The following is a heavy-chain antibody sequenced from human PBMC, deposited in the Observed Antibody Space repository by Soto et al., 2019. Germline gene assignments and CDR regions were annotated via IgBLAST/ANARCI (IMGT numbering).Heavy chain of an antibody. CDR1: GYTFTGYY. Sequence: ASVKVSCKASGYTFTGYYMHWVRQAPGQGLEWMGWINPSSGGTNYAQKFQGWVTMTRDTSISTAYMELSRLRSDDTAVYYCARAPIQLWYLFDYWGQGTMVTVSS. V-gene: IGHV1-2*04. CDR2: INPSSGGT. D-gene: IGHD5-18*01. CDR3: ARAPIQLWYLFDY. J-gene: IGHJ4*02.